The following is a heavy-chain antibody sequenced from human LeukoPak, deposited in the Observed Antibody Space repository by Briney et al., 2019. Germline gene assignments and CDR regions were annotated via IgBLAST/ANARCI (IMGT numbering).Heavy chain of an antibody. D-gene: IGHD6-13*01. J-gene: IGHJ4*02. CDR2: ISTDGSYK. Sequence: GGSLRLSCAVSGFTFRNYGLHWVRQAPGKGLEWVALISTDGSYKNYADSVKGRFTISRDNSKNTLYLQMNSLRSEDTAIYYCVKDSSSSWFGGDSEWGQGTLVTVSS. CDR1: GFTFRNYG. CDR3: VKDSSSSWFGGDSE. V-gene: IGHV3-30*18.